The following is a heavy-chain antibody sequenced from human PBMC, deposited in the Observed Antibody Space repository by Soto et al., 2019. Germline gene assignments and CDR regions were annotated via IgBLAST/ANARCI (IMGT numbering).Heavy chain of an antibody. J-gene: IGHJ6*02. V-gene: IGHV4-4*07. CDR1: VDPITTYY. Sequence: SETLSLTCTVSVDPITTYYWSWIRQPAGKGLEWIGRIDASGNTNYNPSLKSRVTMSVDTSKKQFSLKLTSVTAADTAVYYCARYSNNWFQTEGMDVWGQGTTVTVSS. CDR3: ARYSNNWFQTEGMDV. D-gene: IGHD6-13*01. CDR2: IDASGNT.